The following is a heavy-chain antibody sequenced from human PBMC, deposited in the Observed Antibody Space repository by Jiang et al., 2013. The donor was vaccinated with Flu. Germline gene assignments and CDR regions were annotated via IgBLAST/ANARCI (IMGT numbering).Heavy chain of an antibody. D-gene: IGHD3-22*01. CDR2: IIPILGIA. Sequence: GAEVKKPGSSVKVSCKASGGTFSSYAISWVRQAPGQGLEWMGRIIPILGIANYAQKFQGRVTITADKSTSTAYMELSSLRSEDTAVYYCAREGEITMIVVVIPGAFDIWGQGTMVTVSS. CDR1: GGTFSSYA. CDR3: AREGEITMIVVVIPGAFDI. J-gene: IGHJ3*02. V-gene: IGHV1-69*04.